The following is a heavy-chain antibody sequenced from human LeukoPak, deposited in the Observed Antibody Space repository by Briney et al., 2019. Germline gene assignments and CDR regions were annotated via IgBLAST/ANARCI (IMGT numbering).Heavy chain of an antibody. J-gene: IGHJ3*02. CDR3: AKASSRSFSSGYYGNAFDI. D-gene: IGHD6-19*01. Sequence: PGRSLRLSCAASGFTFDDYAMHWVRHAPGKGLEWVSGISWASGSIGYADSVKGRFTISRDNAKNSLYLQMNSLRAEDMALYYCAKASSRSFSSGYYGNAFDIWGQGTMVTVSS. V-gene: IGHV3-9*03. CDR2: ISWASGSI. CDR1: GFTFDDYA.